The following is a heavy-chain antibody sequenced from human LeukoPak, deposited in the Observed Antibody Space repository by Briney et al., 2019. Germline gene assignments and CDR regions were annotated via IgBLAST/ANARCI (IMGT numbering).Heavy chain of an antibody. CDR1: GDSISSGSYY. J-gene: IGHJ4*02. CDR3: ARGIGGHNYVFDY. V-gene: IGHV4-61*02. D-gene: IGHD5-18*01. Sequence: PSESLSLTCTVSGDSISSGSYYWSWIRQPAGKGLEWIGRFHISGSTNYNPSLKTRFTISLDTSKNQFSLTVTSVTAADTAVYYCARGIGGHNYVFDYWGQGTLVTVSS. CDR2: FHISGST.